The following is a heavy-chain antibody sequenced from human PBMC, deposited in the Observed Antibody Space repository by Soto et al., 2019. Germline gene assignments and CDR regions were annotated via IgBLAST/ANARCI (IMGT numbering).Heavy chain of an antibody. Sequence: PSETLSLTCTVSGGSISSYDWSWIRQPPGKGLEWIGYIYYSGSTNYNPSLKSRVTISVDTSKNQFSLKLSSVTAADTAVYYCARVIGKQLLYYMDVWGKGTTVTVSS. V-gene: IGHV4-59*01. CDR1: GGSISSYD. CDR3: ARVIGKQLLYYMDV. CDR2: IYYSGST. J-gene: IGHJ6*03. D-gene: IGHD6-6*01.